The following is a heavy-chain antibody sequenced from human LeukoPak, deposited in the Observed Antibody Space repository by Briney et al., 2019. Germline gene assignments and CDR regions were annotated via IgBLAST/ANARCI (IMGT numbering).Heavy chain of an antibody. CDR1: GFIFSSYG. CDR3: ARDFKYNVNCAEC. J-gene: IGHJ4*02. D-gene: IGHD1-14*01. CDR2: INSGGSST. Sequence: GGSLRLSCAASGFIFSSYGMHWVRHAPGKGLVWVSRINSGGSSTSYADSVKGRFTISRDNAKNTLYLQMNSLRAEDTAVYYCARDFKYNVNCAECWGQGTLVTVSS. V-gene: IGHV3-74*01.